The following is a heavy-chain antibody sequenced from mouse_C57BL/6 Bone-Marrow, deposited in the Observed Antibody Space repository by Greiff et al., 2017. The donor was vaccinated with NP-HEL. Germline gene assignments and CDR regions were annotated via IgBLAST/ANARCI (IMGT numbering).Heavy chain of an antibody. Sequence: QVQLQQPGAELVKPGASVKMSCKASGYTFTSYWITWVKQRPGQGLEWIGDIYPGSGSTNYIETFKSKATLTVDTSSSTAYMQLSSLTSEDSAVYYGAMRAYYSNWGFADWGQGTLVTVSA. CDR3: AMRAYYSNWGFAD. V-gene: IGHV1-55*01. J-gene: IGHJ3*01. D-gene: IGHD2-5*01. CDR1: GYTFTSYW. CDR2: IYPGSGST.